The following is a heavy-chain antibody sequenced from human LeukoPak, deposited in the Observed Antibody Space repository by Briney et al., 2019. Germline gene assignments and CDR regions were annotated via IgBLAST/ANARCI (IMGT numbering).Heavy chain of an antibody. CDR2: ISSSSTI. J-gene: IGHJ6*03. CDR3: ARVPFNYYDSSGHTPFYYYYMDV. Sequence: GGSLRLSCAASGFTFSSYSMNWVRQAPGKGLEWVSYISSSSTIYYADSVKGRFTISRDNAKNSLYLQMNSLRAEDTAVYYCARVPFNYYDSSGHTPFYYYYMDVWGKGTTVTVSS. D-gene: IGHD3-22*01. V-gene: IGHV3-48*04. CDR1: GFTFSSYS.